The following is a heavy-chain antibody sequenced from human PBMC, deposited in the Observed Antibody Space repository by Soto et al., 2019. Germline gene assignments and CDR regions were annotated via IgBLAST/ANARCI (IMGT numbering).Heavy chain of an antibody. V-gene: IGHV4-34*01. Sequence: SETLSLTCAVYGGSFSGYYWSWIRQPPGKGLEWIGEINHSGSTNYNPSLKSRVTISVDTSKNQFSLKLSSVTAADTAVHYCARGGVLWFGELSRNWFDPWGQGTLVTVSS. J-gene: IGHJ5*02. CDR3: ARGGVLWFGELSRNWFDP. CDR2: INHSGST. D-gene: IGHD3-10*01. CDR1: GGSFSGYY.